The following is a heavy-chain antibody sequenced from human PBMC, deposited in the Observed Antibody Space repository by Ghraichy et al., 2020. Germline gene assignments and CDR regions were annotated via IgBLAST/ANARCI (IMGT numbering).Heavy chain of an antibody. CDR3: ALPPSYCSSTSCYSIPTPGIAAAGVWDDY. CDR2: ISYDGSNK. D-gene: IGHD2-2*01. CDR1: GFTFSSYG. Sequence: GGSLRLSCAASGFTFSSYGMHWVRQAPGKGLEWVAVISYDGSNKYYADSVKGRFTISRDNSKNTLYLQMNSLRAEDTAVYYCALPPSYCSSTSCYSIPTPGIAAAGVWDDYWGQGTLVTVSS. J-gene: IGHJ4*02. V-gene: IGHV3-30*03.